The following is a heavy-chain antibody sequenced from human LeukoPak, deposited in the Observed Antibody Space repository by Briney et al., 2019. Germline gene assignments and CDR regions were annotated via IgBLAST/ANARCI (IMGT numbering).Heavy chain of an antibody. Sequence: PGGSLRLSCAASGFTFSSYAVSWVRQAPGKGLEWVSAISFSGSNTYYADSVKGRFTISRDNSKNTLYLQMNSLRAEDTAVYYCARERARAAAIDYWGQGTLVTVSS. J-gene: IGHJ4*02. V-gene: IGHV3-23*01. D-gene: IGHD6-13*01. CDR3: ARERARAAAIDY. CDR2: ISFSGSNT. CDR1: GFTFSSYA.